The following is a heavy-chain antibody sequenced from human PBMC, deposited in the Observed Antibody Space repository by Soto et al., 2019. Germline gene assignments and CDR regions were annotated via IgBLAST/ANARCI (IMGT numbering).Heavy chain of an antibody. Sequence: SETLSLTCAVYGGSFSGYYWSWIRQPPGKGLEWIGEINHSGSTNYNPSLKSRVTISVDTSKNQFSLKLSSVTAADTAVYYCAGSEDSLPFLDPWGQGTLVTVSS. CDR1: GGSFSGYY. CDR3: AGSEDSLPFLDP. CDR2: INHSGST. V-gene: IGHV4-34*01. J-gene: IGHJ5*02. D-gene: IGHD2-15*01.